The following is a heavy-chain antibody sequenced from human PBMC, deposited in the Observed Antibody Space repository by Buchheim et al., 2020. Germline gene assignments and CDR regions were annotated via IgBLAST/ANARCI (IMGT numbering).Heavy chain of an antibody. J-gene: IGHJ6*02. Sequence: EVQLVESGGGLVQPGGSLKLSCAASGFTFSGSAMHWVRQASGKGLEWVGRIRSKANSYATAYAASVKGRFTISRDDSKNTAYLQMNSLKTEDTAVYYCTNAGTITMVQGVKQATRRYYYYGMDVWGQGTT. CDR1: GFTFSGSA. V-gene: IGHV3-73*02. CDR2: IRSKANSYAT. CDR3: TNAGTITMVQGVKQATRRYYYYGMDV. D-gene: IGHD3-10*01.